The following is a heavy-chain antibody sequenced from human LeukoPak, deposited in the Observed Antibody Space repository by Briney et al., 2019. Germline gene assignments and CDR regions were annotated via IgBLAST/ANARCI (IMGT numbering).Heavy chain of an antibody. V-gene: IGHV3-23*01. J-gene: IGHJ4*02. Sequence: GGSLRLSCAASGFTFSRYAMSWVRQAPGKGLEWVSAVIASGAATYYADSVKGRFTISRDNSKKTMSLQMNTLRAEDTAVYYCANDYRSGSFHDFWGQGTLVTVSS. CDR2: VIASGAAT. CDR3: ANDYRSGSFHDF. CDR1: GFTFSRYA. D-gene: IGHD3-10*01.